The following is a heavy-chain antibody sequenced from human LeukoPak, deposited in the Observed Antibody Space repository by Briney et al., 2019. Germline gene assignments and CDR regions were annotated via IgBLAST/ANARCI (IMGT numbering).Heavy chain of an antibody. Sequence: GGSLRLSCAASGFIFSDHAMNWVRQAQGRGLEWVSVISGGGDSEFYADSVKGRCTISRDNSKNMLYLEMSNLRAEDTAIYYCVKDQADYFDGSGSYFDHWGQGTLVTVSS. CDR1: GFIFSDHA. J-gene: IGHJ4*02. D-gene: IGHD3-22*01. CDR3: VKDQADYFDGSGSYFDH. V-gene: IGHV3-23*01. CDR2: ISGGGDSE.